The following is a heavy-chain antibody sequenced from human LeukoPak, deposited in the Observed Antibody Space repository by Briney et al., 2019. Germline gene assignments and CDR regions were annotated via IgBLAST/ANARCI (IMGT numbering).Heavy chain of an antibody. Sequence: SETLSLTCTVSGGSISSSSYYWGWIRQPPGKGLEWIGSIYYSGSTYYNPSLKSRVTISVDTSKNQFSLKLSSVTAADTAVYYCAREGGRGYCSSTSCYGLDYWGQGTLVTVSS. J-gene: IGHJ4*02. V-gene: IGHV4-39*07. CDR2: IYYSGST. CDR3: AREGGRGYCSSTSCYGLDY. CDR1: GGSISSSSYY. D-gene: IGHD2-2*03.